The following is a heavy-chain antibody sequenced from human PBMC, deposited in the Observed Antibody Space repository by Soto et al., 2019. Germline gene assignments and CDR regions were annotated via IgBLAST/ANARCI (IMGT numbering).Heavy chain of an antibody. V-gene: IGHV4-34*01. D-gene: IGHD6-6*01. J-gene: IGHJ5*02. CDR2: INHSGST. CDR3: ARVGGLPSIAARRVSYNWFDP. Sequence: SETLSLTCAVYGGSFSGYYWSWIRQPPGKGLEWIGEINHSGSTNYNPSLKSRVTISVDTSKNQFSLKLSSVTAADTAVYYCARVGGLPSIAARRVSYNWFDPWGQGTLVTVSS. CDR1: GGSFSGYY.